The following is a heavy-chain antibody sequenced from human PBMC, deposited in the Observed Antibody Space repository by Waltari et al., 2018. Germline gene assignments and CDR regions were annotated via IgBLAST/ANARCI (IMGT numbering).Heavy chain of an antibody. J-gene: IGHJ4*02. CDR3: ARDYSSLGY. D-gene: IGHD6-13*01. V-gene: IGHV3-30-3*01. CDR2: ISYDGSNK. CDR1: GFTFSSYA. Sequence: QVQLVESGGGVVQPGRSLRLSCAASGFTFSSYAMHWVRQAPGKGREWVAVISYDGSNKYYADSVKGRFTISRDNSKNTLYLQMNSLRAEDTAVYYCARDYSSLGYWGQGTLVTVSS.